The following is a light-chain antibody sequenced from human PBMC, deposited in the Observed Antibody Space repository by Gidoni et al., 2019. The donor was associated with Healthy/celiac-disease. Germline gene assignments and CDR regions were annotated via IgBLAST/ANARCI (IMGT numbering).Light chain of an antibody. J-gene: IGKJ1*01. CDR2: LGS. CDR1: QSLLHSNGYNY. CDR3: MQALQTPRT. V-gene: IGKV2-28*01. Sequence: DIVMTQSPLSLPVTPGEPASISCRSSQSLLHSNGYNYLDWYLQKPGQSPQLLIYLGSNRASGVPDRFSGSGSGTDFTLKSSRVEAEDVGVYYCMQALQTPRTFGQXTKVEIK.